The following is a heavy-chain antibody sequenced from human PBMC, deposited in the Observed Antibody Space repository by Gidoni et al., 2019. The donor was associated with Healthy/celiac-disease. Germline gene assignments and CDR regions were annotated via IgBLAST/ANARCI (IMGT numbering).Heavy chain of an antibody. D-gene: IGHD5-12*01. J-gene: IGHJ6*02. CDR3: ARDSPPTTQPPLYGMDV. V-gene: IGHV3-48*01. CDR1: GFTFSRYS. CDR2: ISSSSSTI. Sequence: EVQLVESGGGLVQPGGSLRLSCAASGFTFSRYSMNWVRQAPGKGLEWVSYISSSSSTIYYADSVKGRFTISRDNAKNSLYLQMNSLRAEDTAVYYCARDSPPTTQPPLYGMDVWGQGTTVTVSS.